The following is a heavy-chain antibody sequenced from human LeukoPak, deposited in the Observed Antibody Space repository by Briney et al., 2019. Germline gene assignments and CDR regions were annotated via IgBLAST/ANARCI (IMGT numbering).Heavy chain of an antibody. CDR2: FDPEDGET. CDR3: ARFRSRSSWYIPPFDF. Sequence: ASVKVSCKVSGYTLTELSMHWVRQAPGKGLEWMGGFDPEDGETIYAQKFQGRVTMTEDTSTDTAYMELSRLTSDDTAVYYCARFRSRSSWYIPPFDFWGQGTLVTVSS. J-gene: IGHJ4*02. V-gene: IGHV1-24*01. CDR1: GYTLTELS. D-gene: IGHD6-13*01.